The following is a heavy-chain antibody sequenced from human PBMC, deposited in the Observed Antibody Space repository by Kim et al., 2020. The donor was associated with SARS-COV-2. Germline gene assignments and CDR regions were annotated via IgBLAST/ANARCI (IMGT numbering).Heavy chain of an antibody. CDR1: GGTFSSYA. CDR3: ASAAWMRRFDSSGYYPFDY. CDR2: IIPILGIA. Sequence: SVKVSCKASGGTFSSYAISWVRQAPGQGLEWMGRIIPILGIANYAPKFQGRVTITADKSTSTAYMELSSLRSEDTAVYYCASAAWMRRFDSSGYYPFDYWGQGTLVTVSS. V-gene: IGHV1-69*04. D-gene: IGHD3-22*01. J-gene: IGHJ4*02.